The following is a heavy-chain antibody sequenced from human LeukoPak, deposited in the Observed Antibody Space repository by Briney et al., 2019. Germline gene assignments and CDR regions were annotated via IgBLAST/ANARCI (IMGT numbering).Heavy chain of an antibody. CDR1: GFIFSGYN. CDR3: ARGQNGFDY. V-gene: IGHV3-21*01. Sequence: GGSLRLSCAASGFIFSGYNMNWVRQAPGKGLEWVSSLSASTTYISYADSVKGRFTISKDNVKSSLYLQMNSLRDEDTAVYYCARGQNGFDYWGQGTLVTVSS. D-gene: IGHD2-8*01. CDR2: LSASTTYI. J-gene: IGHJ4*02.